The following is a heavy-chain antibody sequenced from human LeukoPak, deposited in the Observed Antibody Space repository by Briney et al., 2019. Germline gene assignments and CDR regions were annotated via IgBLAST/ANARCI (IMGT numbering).Heavy chain of an antibody. V-gene: IGHV3-33*01. CDR2: IWYDGSNK. CDR3: ARDTFPNYYFDY. CDR1: GFTFSSCG. D-gene: IGHD5-24*01. Sequence: GGSLRLSCAASGFTFSSCGMHWVRQAPGKGLEWVAVIWYDGSNKYYADSVKGRFTISRDNSKNTLYLQMNSLRAEDTAVYYCARDTFPNYYFDYWGQGTLVTVSS. J-gene: IGHJ4*02.